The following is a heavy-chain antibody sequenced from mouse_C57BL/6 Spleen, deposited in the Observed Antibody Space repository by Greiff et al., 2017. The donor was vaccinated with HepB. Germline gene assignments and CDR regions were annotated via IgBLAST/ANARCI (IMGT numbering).Heavy chain of an antibody. Sequence: QVQLQQPGAELVMPGASVKLSCKASGYTFTSYWMHWVKQRPGQGLEWIGEIDPSDSYTNYNQKFKGKSTLTVAKYSSTAYMQLSSLTSEDSAVYYCARRITTVIATPYFDYWGQGTTLTVSS. CDR3: ARRITTVIATPYFDY. CDR2: IDPSDSYT. D-gene: IGHD1-1*01. CDR1: GYTFTSYW. J-gene: IGHJ2*01. V-gene: IGHV1-69*01.